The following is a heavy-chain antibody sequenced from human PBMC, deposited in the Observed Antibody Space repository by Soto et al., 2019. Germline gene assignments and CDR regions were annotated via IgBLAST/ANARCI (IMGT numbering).Heavy chain of an antibody. CDR3: AKALRYFDWLLRPWNSMDV. D-gene: IGHD3-9*01. Sequence: PGGSLRLSCAASGFTSSNYAMSWVRQAPGKGLEWVSTISGSGDSTYYADSVKGRFTISRDNSRNTLYLQMNRLRAEDTAVYYCAKALRYFDWLLRPWNSMDVWGQGTTVTVSS. CDR1: GFTSSNYA. V-gene: IGHV3-23*01. J-gene: IGHJ6*02. CDR2: ISGSGDST.